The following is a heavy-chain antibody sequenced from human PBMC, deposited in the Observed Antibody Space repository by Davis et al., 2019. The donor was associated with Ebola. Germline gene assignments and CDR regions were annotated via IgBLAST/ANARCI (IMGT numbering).Heavy chain of an antibody. J-gene: IGHJ6*02. Sequence: ASVKVSCKASGYTFTSYAMHWVRQAPGQRLEWMGWINAGNGNTKYSQKFQGRVTMTRNTSISTAYMELSSLRSEDTAVYYCATVDTAMRSYYYYYGMDVWGQGTTVTVSS. CDR1: GYTFTSYA. CDR3: ATVDTAMRSYYYYYGMDV. CDR2: INAGNGNT. V-gene: IGHV1-3*01. D-gene: IGHD5-18*01.